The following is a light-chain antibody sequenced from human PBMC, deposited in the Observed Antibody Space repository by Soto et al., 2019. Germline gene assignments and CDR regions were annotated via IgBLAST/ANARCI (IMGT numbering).Light chain of an antibody. CDR1: SSNIGAGYD. J-gene: IGLJ2*01. CDR2: VNT. Sequence: QLVLTQPPSLSGAPGQRVTISCTGSSSNIGAGYDVHWYQQLPGTAPKLLIYVNTNRPSGVPDRFSGSKSGTSASLAIAGLQAEDEAEYYCQSYDTNLSGVIFGGGTKLTVL. CDR3: QSYDTNLSGVI. V-gene: IGLV1-40*01.